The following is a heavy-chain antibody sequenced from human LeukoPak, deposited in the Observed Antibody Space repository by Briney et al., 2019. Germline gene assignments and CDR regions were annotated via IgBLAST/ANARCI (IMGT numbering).Heavy chain of an antibody. J-gene: IGHJ4*02. CDR1: GVSISDYH. D-gene: IGHD1-26*01. V-gene: IGHV4-59*01. CDR3: ARSSGSRYYIDY. CDR2: FSYSGST. Sequence: SETLSLTCSVSGVSISDYHWIWIRQPPAKGLEWMGYFSYSGSTNYNPSLKSRVTISVDTSKNQFSLKLNSVTAADTAVYYCARSSGSRYYIDYWGQGTLVTVSS.